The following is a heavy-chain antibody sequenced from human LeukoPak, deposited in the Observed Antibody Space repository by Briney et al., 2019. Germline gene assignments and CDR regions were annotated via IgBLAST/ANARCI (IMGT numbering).Heavy chain of an antibody. V-gene: IGHV4-30-2*01. CDR2: IYHSGST. J-gene: IGHJ5*02. CDR1: GGSISSGGYY. D-gene: IGHD3-10*01. CDR3: ARTPGTLYYYGSGRGNWFDP. Sequence: PSQTLSLTCAVSGGSISSGGYYWSWIRQPPGKGLEWIGYIYHSGSTYYSPSLKSRVTISVDRSKNQFSPKLSSVTAADTAVYYCARTPGTLYYYGSGRGNWFDPWGQGTLLTVSS.